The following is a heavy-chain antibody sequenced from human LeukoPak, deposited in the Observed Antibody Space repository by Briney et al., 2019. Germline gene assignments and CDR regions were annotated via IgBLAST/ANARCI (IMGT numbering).Heavy chain of an antibody. D-gene: IGHD1-26*01. CDR2: ISGSGGST. Sequence: PGGFLRLSCAASGFTFSSYAMSWVRQAPGKGLEWVSAISGSGGSTYYADSVKGRFTISRDNSKNTLYLQMNSLRAEDTAVYYCAKDSNFIVGATDYWGQGTQVTVSS. CDR3: AKDSNFIVGATDY. J-gene: IGHJ4*02. CDR1: GFTFSSYA. V-gene: IGHV3-23*01.